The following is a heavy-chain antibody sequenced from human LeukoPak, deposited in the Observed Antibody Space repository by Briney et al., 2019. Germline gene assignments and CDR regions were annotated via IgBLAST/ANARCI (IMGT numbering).Heavy chain of an antibody. J-gene: IGHJ4*02. CDR1: GFTFSSYG. V-gene: IGHV3-48*01. D-gene: IGHD2-15*01. Sequence: GGSLRLSCAASGFTFSSYGMSWVRQAPGKGLEWVAYISSCSSNSYYADSVKGRFTISRDNAKNSLYLQMNSLRAEDTAVYYCARVNRMVPGYCSGGTCPGDYWGQGTLVTVSS. CDR3: ARVNRMVPGYCSGGTCPGDY. CDR2: ISSCSSNS.